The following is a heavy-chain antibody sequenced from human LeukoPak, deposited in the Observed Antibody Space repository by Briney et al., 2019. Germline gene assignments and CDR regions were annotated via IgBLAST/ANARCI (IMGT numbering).Heavy chain of an antibody. J-gene: IGHJ3*02. CDR1: GFTFNTYS. CDR2: ISRGSSSI. CDR3: ARGKGYPGAFDI. D-gene: IGHD2-15*01. Sequence: GGALRLSCAASGFTFNTYSMNWGRQAPGEGLEWVSSISRGSSSIYYTDSVKGRFTISRDNAKNSLYVQMNNLRAEDTAVYYCARGKGYPGAFDIWGQGTMVTVSS. V-gene: IGHV3-21*01.